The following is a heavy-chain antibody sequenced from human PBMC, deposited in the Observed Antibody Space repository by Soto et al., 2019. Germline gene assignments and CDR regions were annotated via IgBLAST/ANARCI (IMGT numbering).Heavy chain of an antibody. D-gene: IGHD3-22*01. CDR2: ISWDGGTT. V-gene: IGHV3-43*01. CDR3: AKVVGDGNDYYDF. J-gene: IGHJ4*02. Sequence: PGGSLRLSCAASGFTFDDYTMHWVRQAPGKGLEWVSLISWDGGTTYYADSVKGRFTISRDNSKNSLYLQMNSLRTEDTALYYCAKVVGDGNDYYDFWGQGTLVTVSS. CDR1: GFTFDDYT.